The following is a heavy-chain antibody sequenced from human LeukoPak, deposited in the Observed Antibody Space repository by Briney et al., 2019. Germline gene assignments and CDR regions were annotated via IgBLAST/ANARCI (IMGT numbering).Heavy chain of an antibody. Sequence: HGESLKISCKGSGYSFTSYWIGWVRQMPGKGLEWMGIIYPGDSDTRYSPSFQGQVTISADKSISTAYLQWSSLKASDTAMYYCARHLGKGIVVVPAAIGWFDPWGQGTLVTVSS. J-gene: IGHJ5*02. D-gene: IGHD2-2*01. V-gene: IGHV5-51*01. CDR2: IYPGDSDT. CDR3: ARHLGKGIVVVPAAIGWFDP. CDR1: GYSFTSYW.